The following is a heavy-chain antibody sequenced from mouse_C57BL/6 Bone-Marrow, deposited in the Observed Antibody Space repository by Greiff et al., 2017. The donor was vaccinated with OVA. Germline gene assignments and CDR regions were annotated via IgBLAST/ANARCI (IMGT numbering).Heavy chain of an antibody. CDR3: ARCWCYAMDY. CDR1: GYTFTGYW. J-gene: IGHJ4*01. Sequence: VKLVESGAELMKPGASVKLSCKATGYTFTGYWIEWVKQRPGHGLEWIGEILPGSGSTTYNEKFKGKATFTADTSSNTAYMQLSSLTTEDSAIYYCARCWCYAMDYWGQGTSVTVSS. D-gene: IGHD1-1*02. CDR2: ILPGSGST. V-gene: IGHV1-9*01.